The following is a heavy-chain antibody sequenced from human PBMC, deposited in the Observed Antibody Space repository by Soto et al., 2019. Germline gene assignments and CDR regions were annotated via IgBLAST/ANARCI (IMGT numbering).Heavy chain of an antibody. J-gene: IGHJ4*02. V-gene: IGHV3-23*01. D-gene: IGHD7-27*01. CDR2: ISGSGGST. CDR1: GFTFSSYA. CDR3: AKALQNWGSGMGWLDY. Sequence: GGSLRLSCAASGFTFSSYAMSWVRQAPGKGLEWVSAISGSGGSTYYADSEKGRCTISRDNSKNTLYLQMNSLRAEDKAVYYCAKALQNWGSGMGWLDYWGQGTLVTVSS.